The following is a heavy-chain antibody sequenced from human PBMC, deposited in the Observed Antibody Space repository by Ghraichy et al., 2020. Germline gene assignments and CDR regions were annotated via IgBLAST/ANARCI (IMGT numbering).Heavy chain of an antibody. J-gene: IGHJ3*02. Sequence: SETLSLTCTVSGGSISSYYWSWIRQPPGKGLEWIGYIYYSGSTNYNPSLKSRVTISVDTSKNQFSLKLSSVTAADTAVYYCARDSVRRYSSGWLGLDAFDIWGQGTMVTVSS. V-gene: IGHV4-59*01. CDR3: ARDSVRRYSSGWLGLDAFDI. CDR1: GGSISSYY. CDR2: IYYSGST. D-gene: IGHD6-19*01.